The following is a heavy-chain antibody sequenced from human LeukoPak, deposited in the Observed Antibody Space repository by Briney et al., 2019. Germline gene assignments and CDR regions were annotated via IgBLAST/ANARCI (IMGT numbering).Heavy chain of an antibody. J-gene: IGHJ4*02. Sequence: SETLSLTCEVSGGSIRSYYWSWVRQPPGKGLELIGYIYYSGSTSYNPSLESRVTISVDTSKNQFSLKLSSVTAADTAVYYCARLAGTTSFFDSWGQGTLVTVSS. D-gene: IGHD1-7*01. CDR1: GGSIRSYY. CDR3: ARLAGTTSFFDS. CDR2: IYYSGST. V-gene: IGHV4-59*08.